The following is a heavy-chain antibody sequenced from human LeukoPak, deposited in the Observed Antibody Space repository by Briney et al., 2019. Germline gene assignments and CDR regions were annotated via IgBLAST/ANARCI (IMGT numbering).Heavy chain of an antibody. Sequence: GGSLRLFCESSGFTFDDYGMTWVRHVPGKGLEGISSINWNGGNTSYADSVKGRFTISRDNDKNSLYLQMNSLRAEDTDVYYCAREGKVTTVLDYWGQGTLVTVSS. CDR1: GFTFDDYG. D-gene: IGHD4-11*01. J-gene: IGHJ4*02. V-gene: IGHV3-20*04. CDR3: AREGKVTTVLDY. CDR2: INWNGGNT.